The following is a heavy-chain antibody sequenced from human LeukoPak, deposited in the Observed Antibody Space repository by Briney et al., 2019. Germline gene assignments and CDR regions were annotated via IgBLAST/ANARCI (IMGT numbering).Heavy chain of an antibody. CDR3: ARDYDFWSGPQFDY. Sequence: GASVTVSCKASGYTFTGYGISWVRQAPGQGLEWMGWISAYNGNTNYAQKLQGRVTMTTDTSTSTAYMELRSLRSDDTAVYYCARDYDFWSGPQFDYWGQGTLVTVSS. J-gene: IGHJ4*02. CDR1: GYTFTGYG. V-gene: IGHV1-18*01. D-gene: IGHD3-3*01. CDR2: ISAYNGNT.